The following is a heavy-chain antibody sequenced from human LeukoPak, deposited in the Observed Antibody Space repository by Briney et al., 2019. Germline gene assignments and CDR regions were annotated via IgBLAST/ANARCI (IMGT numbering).Heavy chain of an antibody. CDR3: ARDYADYVGYFFFDY. J-gene: IGHJ4*02. V-gene: IGHV3-23*01. Sequence: PGGSLRLSCAASGFSFNNYAMNWVRHPPGKGMGWDSSISGGGETTYSADSAKGRFTISRDNSQNTLYLQMNSLRAEDTAVYYCARDYADYVGYFFFDYWGQGTLVTVSS. D-gene: IGHD4-17*01. CDR1: GFSFNNYA. CDR2: ISGGGETT.